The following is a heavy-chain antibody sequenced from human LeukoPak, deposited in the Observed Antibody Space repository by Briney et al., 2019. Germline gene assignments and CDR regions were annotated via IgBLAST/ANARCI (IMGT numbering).Heavy chain of an antibody. V-gene: IGHV3-7*03. J-gene: IGHJ4*02. CDR1: GFTFSSYT. Sequence: TGGSLRLSCAASGFTFSSYTMNWVRQAPGKGLEWVANIKQDGSEKYYVDSVKGRFTISRDNAKNSLYLQMNSLRAEDTAIYYCVEAILGMIVPWGQGTQVTVSS. D-gene: IGHD3-3*01. CDR3: VEAILGMIVP. CDR2: IKQDGSEK.